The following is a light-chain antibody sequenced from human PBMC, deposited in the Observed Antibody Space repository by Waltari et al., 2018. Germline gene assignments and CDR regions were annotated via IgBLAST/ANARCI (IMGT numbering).Light chain of an antibody. J-gene: IGKJ1*01. V-gene: IGKV1-5*03. CDR3: QQYNSFPT. Sequence: DIQMTQSPSTLSVSVGDRVTITCRASQSIITWLAWYQQKPGKAPKVLIYKASNLQSGVPSRFSGSGSGKEFTLTISSLQPDDFGTYYCQQYNSFPTFGQGTKVEIK. CDR2: KAS. CDR1: QSIITW.